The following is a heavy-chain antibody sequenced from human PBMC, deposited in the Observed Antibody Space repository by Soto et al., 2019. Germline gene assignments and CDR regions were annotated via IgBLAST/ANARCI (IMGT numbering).Heavy chain of an antibody. CDR3: AKNYHFDS. J-gene: IGHJ4*02. CDR1: GFTFSTYA. CDR2: IGVDGDT. D-gene: IGHD3-10*01. Sequence: EVHLLESGGGSEQPGAPLKLSCAASGFTFSTYAMSWARQAPGKGLEWVSSIGVDGDTYYGDSVKGRFSISRDNSKNTVYLQMNSLGAEDTAVYYCAKNYHFDSWGQGTLVTVSA. V-gene: IGHV3-23*01.